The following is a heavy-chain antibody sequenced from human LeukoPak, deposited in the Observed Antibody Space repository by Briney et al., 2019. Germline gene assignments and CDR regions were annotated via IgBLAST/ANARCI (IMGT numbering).Heavy chain of an antibody. D-gene: IGHD3-3*01. Sequence: ASVKVSCKASGYTFTSYAMHWVRQAPGQRLEWMGWINAGNGNTKYSQKFQGRVTITRDTSASTAYMELGSLRSEDTAVYYCARDQDFWSGPDYYGMDVWGQGTMVTVSS. CDR3: ARDQDFWSGPDYYGMDV. V-gene: IGHV1-3*01. CDR2: INAGNGNT. CDR1: GYTFTSYA. J-gene: IGHJ6*02.